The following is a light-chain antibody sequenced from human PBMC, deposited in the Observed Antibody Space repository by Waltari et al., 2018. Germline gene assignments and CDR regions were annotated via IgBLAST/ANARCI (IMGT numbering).Light chain of an antibody. CDR3: CSHAGSDTFWV. Sequence: QSALTQPRSVSGPPGQSVTISCTGTSSDVGGYDFLSWYQQHPGKAPKLIMYYVSQRPAGVPDRFSGSKSVNTASLTITGLQAEDESEYYCCSHAGSDTFWVFGGGTKVTVL. V-gene: IGLV2-11*01. CDR1: SSDVGGYDF. CDR2: YVS. J-gene: IGLJ3*02.